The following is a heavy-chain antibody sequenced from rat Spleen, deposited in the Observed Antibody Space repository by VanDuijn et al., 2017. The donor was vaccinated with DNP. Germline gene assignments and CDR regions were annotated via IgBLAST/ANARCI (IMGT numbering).Heavy chain of an antibody. CDR2: IQRGGTT. CDR1: GFSLTSYH. J-gene: IGHJ4*01. D-gene: IGHD1-2*01. Sequence: QVQLKESGPGLVQPSQTLSLTCTVSGFSLTSYHVHWVRLPPGKGLEWMGRIQRGGTTDYNSALKSRLSISRDTSKSQVFLKVNSVQTEDTAMYFCARSRIAYYSNYNYAMDAWGQGTSVTVSS. V-gene: IGHV2-27*01. CDR3: ARSRIAYYSNYNYAMDA.